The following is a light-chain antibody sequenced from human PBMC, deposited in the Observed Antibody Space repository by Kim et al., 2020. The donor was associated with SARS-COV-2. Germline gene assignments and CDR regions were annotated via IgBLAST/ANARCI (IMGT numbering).Light chain of an antibody. CDR1: QSISSY. V-gene: IGKV1-39*01. CDR2: GAS. CDR3: QQSHSILYT. Sequence: SASVGSRVTITCRASQSISSYLNWYQQKPGKAPKLLIYGASSLQSGVLSRFSGSGSGTDFTLTISSLQPEDFATYYCQQSHSILYTFGQGTKLEI. J-gene: IGKJ2*01.